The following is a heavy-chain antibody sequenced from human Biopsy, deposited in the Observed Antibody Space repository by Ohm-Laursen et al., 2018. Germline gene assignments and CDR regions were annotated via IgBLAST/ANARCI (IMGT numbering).Heavy chain of an antibody. CDR3: ATDRRVDTSVPSAPPDY. J-gene: IGHJ4*02. CDR1: GFTFTNAW. V-gene: IGHV3-15*01. D-gene: IGHD5-24*01. Sequence: GSLRLSCTASGFTFTNAWMSWVRQAPGKGLAWVGRIKSKSDGETTDYVAPVKGRFTISREDSENMVFLQMNSLKSEDTAVYYCATDRRVDTSVPSAPPDYWGQGTLVIVSS. CDR2: IKSKSDGETT.